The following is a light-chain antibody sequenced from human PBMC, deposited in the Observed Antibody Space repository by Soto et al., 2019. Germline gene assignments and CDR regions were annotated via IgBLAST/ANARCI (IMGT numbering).Light chain of an antibody. CDR2: GNR. V-gene: IGLV1-40*01. Sequence: QSALTQPPSVSGGTPGQRVTISCTGTNSNIGAGYDVSWYQHLPGAAPKLLIYGNRFRPSGVPDRFSGSQSGTSASLAITGFQAEEEDNYYGMPFDTSLSCYVFGAGTKVPVL. CDR1: NSNIGAGYD. CDR3: MPFDTSLSCYV. J-gene: IGLJ1*01.